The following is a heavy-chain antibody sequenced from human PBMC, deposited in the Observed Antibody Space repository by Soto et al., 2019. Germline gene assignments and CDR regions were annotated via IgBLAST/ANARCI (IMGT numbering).Heavy chain of an antibody. V-gene: IGHV4-59*12. CDR1: GGSISSYY. J-gene: IGHJ6*02. Sequence: PSETLSLTCTVSGGSISSYYWSWIRQPPGKGLEWIGYIYYGGSTSYNPSLKSRVTISLDTSKNKFSLNLSSVTAADTAVFYCATVVEGDGMDVWGQGTTVTVSS. CDR3: ATVVEGDGMDV. D-gene: IGHD2-15*01. CDR2: IYYGGST.